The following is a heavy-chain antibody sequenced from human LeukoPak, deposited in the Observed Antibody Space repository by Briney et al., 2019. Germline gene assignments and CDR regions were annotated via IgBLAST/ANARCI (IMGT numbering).Heavy chain of an antibody. J-gene: IGHJ4*02. D-gene: IGHD2-15*01. CDR1: GFTFSDYY. V-gene: IGHV3-11*04. CDR2: ISSSGSTI. CDR3: VRDGRYCSGGRCFPI. Sequence: GGSLRLSCAASGFTFSDYYMSWIRQAPGKGLEWVSYISSSGSTIYYADSVKGRFTISRDNAKNSLYLQMNSLRAEDTALYYCVRDGRYCSGGRCFPIWGQGTLVTVST.